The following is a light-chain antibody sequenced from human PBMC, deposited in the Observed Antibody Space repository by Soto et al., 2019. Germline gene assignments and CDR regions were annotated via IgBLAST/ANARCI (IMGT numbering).Light chain of an antibody. CDR1: SSDVGTYNL. CDR3: CSYAGSTTFVL. CDR2: EVS. J-gene: IGLJ2*01. Sequence: QSALTQPASVSGSPGQSITISCTGASSDVGTYNLVSWYRQYPGKAPQLLIYEVSKLASGVSNRFSGSKSGNTASLTISGLQAEDEADYFCCSYAGSTTFVLFGGGTQLT. V-gene: IGLV2-23*02.